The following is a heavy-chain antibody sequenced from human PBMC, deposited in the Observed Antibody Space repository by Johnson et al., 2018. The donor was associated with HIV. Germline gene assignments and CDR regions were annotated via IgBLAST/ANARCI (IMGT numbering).Heavy chain of an antibody. V-gene: IGHV3-30-3*01. CDR1: GFTFRSYA. D-gene: IGHD1-1*01. CDR3: ARKKATVFSTTSTKYAFDI. CDR2: ISYDGSNK. Sequence: MPLVESGGGVVHPGRSLRLSCAASGFTFRSYAMHWVRQAPGKGLEWVAVISYDGSNKYYADSVKGRFTISRDNSKNTLHLQMNSLRAEDTAVYYCARKKATVFSTTSTKYAFDIWGQGTMVTVSS. J-gene: IGHJ3*02.